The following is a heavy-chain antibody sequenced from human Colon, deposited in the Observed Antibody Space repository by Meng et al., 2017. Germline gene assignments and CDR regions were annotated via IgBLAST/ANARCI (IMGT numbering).Heavy chain of an antibody. J-gene: IGHJ4*02. CDR3: ARNGFYSLGY. Sequence: QVPLPEAGPGLVKPSGTLSLTCAVSGDSITYDNWWSWLRQPPGKGLEWIGEIHHGRGTNYNPALRSRVTFSLDKSRNQLSLTLASVTAADTAVYYCARNGFYSLGYWGPGALVTVSS. D-gene: IGHD3-22*01. CDR1: GDSITYDNW. V-gene: IGHV4-4*02. CDR2: IHHGRGT.